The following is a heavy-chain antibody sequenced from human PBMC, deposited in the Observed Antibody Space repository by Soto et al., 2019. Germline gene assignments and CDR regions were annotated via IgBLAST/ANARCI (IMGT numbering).Heavy chain of an antibody. D-gene: IGHD3-22*01. J-gene: IGHJ4*02. CDR3: ARDSYHYYDSSGDPFDY. Sequence: GGSLRLSCAASGFTFSSYWMSWVRQAPGKGLEWVANIKQDGSEKYYVDSVKGRFTISRDNAKNSLYLQMNSLRAEDTAVYYCARDSYHYYDSSGDPFDYWGQGTLVTVSS. CDR1: GFTFSSYW. CDR2: IKQDGSEK. V-gene: IGHV3-7*01.